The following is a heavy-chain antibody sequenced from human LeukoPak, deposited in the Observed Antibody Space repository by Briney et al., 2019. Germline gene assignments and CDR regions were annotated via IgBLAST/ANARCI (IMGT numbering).Heavy chain of an antibody. CDR1: GFTFSSYA. Sequence: GGSLRLSCAASGFTFSSYAMHWVRQAPGKGLEWVAVISYDGSNKYYADSVKGRFTISRDNSKNTLYLQMNSLRAEDTAVYYCAREGGTMIVVVPYAACDIWGQGTMVTVSS. J-gene: IGHJ3*02. CDR3: AREGGTMIVVVPYAACDI. V-gene: IGHV3-30-3*01. D-gene: IGHD3-22*01. CDR2: ISYDGSNK.